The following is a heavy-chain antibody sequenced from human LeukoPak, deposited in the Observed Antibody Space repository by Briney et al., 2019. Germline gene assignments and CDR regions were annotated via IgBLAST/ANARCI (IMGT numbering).Heavy chain of an antibody. V-gene: IGHV3-48*01. J-gene: IGHJ4*02. Sequence: GGSLRLSCAASGFDFSVYSMNWVRQAPGKGLEWISYITSDRNTIYYADSVRGRFTISRDNAKKSVYLELSNLGADDTAMYYCARSTEWFADYWGQGTLVTVSS. CDR1: GFDFSVYS. CDR3: ARSTEWFADY. D-gene: IGHD3-3*01. CDR2: ITSDRNTI.